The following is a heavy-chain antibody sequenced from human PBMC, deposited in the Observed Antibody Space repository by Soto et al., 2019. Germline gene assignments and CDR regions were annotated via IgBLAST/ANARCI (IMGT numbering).Heavy chain of an antibody. Sequence: GSLRLSCAASGFTFSSYGMHWVRQAPGKGLEWVAVIWYDGSNKYYADSVKGRFTISRDNSKNTLYLQMNSLRAEDTAVYYCARDPPGGYYDSSGYDYWGQGTLVTVSS. D-gene: IGHD3-22*01. V-gene: IGHV3-33*01. CDR2: IWYDGSNK. CDR1: GFTFSSYG. J-gene: IGHJ4*02. CDR3: ARDPPGGYYDSSGYDY.